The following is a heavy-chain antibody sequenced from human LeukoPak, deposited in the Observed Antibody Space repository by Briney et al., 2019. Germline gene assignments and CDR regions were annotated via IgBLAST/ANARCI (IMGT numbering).Heavy chain of an antibody. CDR2: INWNGGST. CDR1: GFTFDDYG. V-gene: IGHV3-20*01. J-gene: IGHJ6*03. Sequence: PGGSLRFSCAASGFTFDDYGMSWVRQAPGKGLEWVSGINWNGGSTGYADSVKGRFTISRDNAKNSLYLQMNSLRAEDTALYHCARAVGYCSGGSCYSRYHYYYMDVWGKGTTVTISS. CDR3: ARAVGYCSGGSCYSRYHYYYMDV. D-gene: IGHD2-15*01.